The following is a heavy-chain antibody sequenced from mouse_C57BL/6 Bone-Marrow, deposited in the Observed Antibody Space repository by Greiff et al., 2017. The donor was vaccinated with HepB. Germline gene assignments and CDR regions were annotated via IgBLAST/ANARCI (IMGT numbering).Heavy chain of an antibody. CDR3: ARDGYYGSVPGWYFDV. CDR2: IYPGSGST. CDR1: GYTFTSYW. J-gene: IGHJ1*03. D-gene: IGHD1-1*01. Sequence: VQLQQPGAELVKPGASVKMSCKASGYTFTSYWITWVKQRPGQGLEWIGDIYPGSGSTNYNEKFKSKDTLTVDTSSSTAYMQLSSLTSEDSAVYYCARDGYYGSVPGWYFDVWGTGTTVTVSS. V-gene: IGHV1-55*01.